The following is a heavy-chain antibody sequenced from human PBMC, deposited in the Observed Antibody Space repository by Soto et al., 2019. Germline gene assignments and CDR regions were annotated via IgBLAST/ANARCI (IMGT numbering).Heavy chain of an antibody. D-gene: IGHD5-12*01. V-gene: IGHV3-23*01. CDR3: AKSYQNSGYDSPYYYYMDV. CDR1: GFTFSSYA. Sequence: GGSLRLSCAASGFTFSSYAMSWVRQAPGKGLEWVSAISGSGGSTYYADSVKGRFTISRDNSKNTLYLQMNSLRAEDTAVYYCAKSYQNSGYDSPYYYYMDVWGKGTTVTVSS. J-gene: IGHJ6*03. CDR2: ISGSGGST.